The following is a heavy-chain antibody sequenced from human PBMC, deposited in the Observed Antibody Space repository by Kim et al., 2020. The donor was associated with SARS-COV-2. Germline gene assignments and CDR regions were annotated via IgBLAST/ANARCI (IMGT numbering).Heavy chain of an antibody. CDR3: VNRVRSTWGYNWKESNWFDP. CDR2: INHSGST. D-gene: IGHD1-1*01. J-gene: IGHJ5*02. CDR1: GGSFSGYY. V-gene: IGHV4-34*01. Sequence: SETLSLTCAVYGGSFSGYYWSWIRQPPGKGLEWIGEINHSGSTNYNPSLKSRVTISVDTSKNQFSLKLSSVTAADTAVYYCVNRVRSTWGYNWKESNWFDPWGQGTLVTVSS.